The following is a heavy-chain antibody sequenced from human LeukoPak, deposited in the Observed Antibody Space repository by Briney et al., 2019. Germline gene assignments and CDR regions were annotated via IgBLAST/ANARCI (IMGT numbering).Heavy chain of an antibody. CDR2: MYHSGST. CDR1: RFSIIIANY. Sequence: PETLSLTCAVPRFSIIIANYWGWIRQPPGKGRDWIGSMYHSGSTFLNPSLKSRVTISLDTAKKQFSLKLKSGTAADTALYYCVREHYRGGFDPWGQGTLVIVSS. V-gene: IGHV4-38-2*02. J-gene: IGHJ5*02. CDR3: VREHYRGGFDP. D-gene: IGHD3-10*01.